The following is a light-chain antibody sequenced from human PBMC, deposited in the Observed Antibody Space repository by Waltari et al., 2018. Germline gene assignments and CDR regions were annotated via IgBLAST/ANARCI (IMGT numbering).Light chain of an antibody. CDR2: QDS. Sequence: SYELTQPPSVSVSPGQTASITCSGDKLGNKYACWYKQKPGQSPVLVIYQDSRRPSGIPERFSGSNSGNTATLTISGTQAMDEADYFCQAWDSITVVFGGGTKLTVL. CDR3: QAWDSITVV. V-gene: IGLV3-1*01. J-gene: IGLJ2*01. CDR1: KLGNKY.